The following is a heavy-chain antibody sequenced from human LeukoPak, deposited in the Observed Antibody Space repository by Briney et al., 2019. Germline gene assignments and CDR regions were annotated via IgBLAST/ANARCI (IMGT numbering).Heavy chain of an antibody. CDR2: ISGSGGSI. CDR1: GFTFSSYG. D-gene: IGHD3-22*01. Sequence: GRSLRLSCAASGFTFSSYGMHWVRQAPGKGLEWVSSISGSGGSIYYADSVKGRFTISRDNSKNTLYLQMNSLRAEDTAVYYCAKGGYYDSSGYYFFDYWGQGTLVTVSS. V-gene: IGHV3-23*01. J-gene: IGHJ4*02. CDR3: AKGGYYDSSGYYFFDY.